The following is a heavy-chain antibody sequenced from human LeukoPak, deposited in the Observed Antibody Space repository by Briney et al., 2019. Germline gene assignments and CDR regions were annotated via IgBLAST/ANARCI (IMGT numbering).Heavy chain of an antibody. Sequence: SETLSLTCTGSGGSISSYYCSWIRQPPGKGLEWIGYLYYRGISNYNPSLNSRVTISVDTSKNQFSLTLRSVTAADTAVYYCARVGTVDTAMVTPYYFDYWGQGTLVTVSS. CDR3: ARVGTVDTAMVTPYYFDY. CDR1: GGSISSYY. J-gene: IGHJ4*02. D-gene: IGHD5-18*01. V-gene: IGHV4-59*01. CDR2: LYYRGIS.